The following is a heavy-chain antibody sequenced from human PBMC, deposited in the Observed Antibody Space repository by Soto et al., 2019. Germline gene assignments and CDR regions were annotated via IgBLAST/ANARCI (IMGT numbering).Heavy chain of an antibody. D-gene: IGHD6-19*01. CDR3: AKGQSIAVAGKIYYLYY. J-gene: IGHJ4*02. Sequence: GSLRLSCAASGFTFSSYAMSWVRQAPGKGLEWVSAISGSGGSTYYADSVKGRFTISRDNSKDTLYLQMNSLRAEDTAVYYCAKGQSIAVAGKIYYLYYWGQGTLVTVSS. V-gene: IGHV3-23*01. CDR1: GFTFSSYA. CDR2: ISGSGGST.